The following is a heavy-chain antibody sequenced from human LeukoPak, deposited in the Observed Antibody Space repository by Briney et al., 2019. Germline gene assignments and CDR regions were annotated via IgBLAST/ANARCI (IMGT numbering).Heavy chain of an antibody. V-gene: IGHV3-7*03. CDR3: ARIGEGYELDY. CDR2: IKQDGNEK. D-gene: IGHD5-12*01. J-gene: IGHJ4*02. CDR1: GFTFSSYW. Sequence: PGGSLRLSCAASGFTFSSYWMSWVRQAPGKGLEWVANIKQDGNEKYYVDSVKGRFTISRDNAKNSLYLQMNSLRAEDTAVYYCARIGEGYELDYWGQGTLVTVSS.